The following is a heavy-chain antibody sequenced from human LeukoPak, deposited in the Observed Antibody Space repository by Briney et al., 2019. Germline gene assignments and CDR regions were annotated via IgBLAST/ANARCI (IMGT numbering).Heavy chain of an antibody. CDR3: AKNRGHCVDGVCHNYYYMDV. CDR1: GFTLRSFA. J-gene: IGHJ6*03. Sequence: SGGPLRLSCGASGFTLRSFAMTWLPQAPGKGLERVSSVSGSDGRTDYADSVKGRFTISRDNLKSTLYLQMNGLRAEDTAVYYCAKNRGHCVDGVCHNYYYMDVWGRGTTATVSS. CDR2: VSGSDGRT. V-gene: IGHV3-23*01. D-gene: IGHD2-8*02.